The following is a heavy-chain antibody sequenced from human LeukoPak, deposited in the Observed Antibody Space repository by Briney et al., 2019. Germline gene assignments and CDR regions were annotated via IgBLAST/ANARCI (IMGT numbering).Heavy chain of an antibody. D-gene: IGHD6-13*01. J-gene: IGHJ5*02. V-gene: IGHV3-9*03. CDR1: GFTFSSYS. CDR3: AKGSYSSSWYGDWFDP. Sequence: PGGSLRLSCAASGFTFSSYSMNWVRQAPGKGLEWVSGISWNSGSIGYADSVKGRFTISRDNAKNSLYLQMNSLRAEDMALYYCAKGSYSSSWYGDWFDPWGQGTLVTVSS. CDR2: ISWNSGSI.